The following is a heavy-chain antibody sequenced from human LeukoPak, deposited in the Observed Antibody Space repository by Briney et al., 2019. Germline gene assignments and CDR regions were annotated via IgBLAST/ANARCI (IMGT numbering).Heavy chain of an antibody. CDR2: IYTSGST. D-gene: IGHD2-8*01. J-gene: IGHJ4*02. V-gene: IGHV4-61*02. Sequence: PSQTLSLTCTVSGGSISSGSYYWSWIRQPAGKGLEWIGRIYTSGSTNYNPSLKSRVTISVDTSKNQFSLNLSSVTAADTAVYYCTRVLGIVPYYFDYWGQGTLVTVSS. CDR3: TRVLGIVPYYFDY. CDR1: GGSISSGSYY.